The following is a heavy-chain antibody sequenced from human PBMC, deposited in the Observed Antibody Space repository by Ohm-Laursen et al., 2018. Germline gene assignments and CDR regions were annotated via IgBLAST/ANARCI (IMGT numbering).Heavy chain of an antibody. J-gene: IGHJ4*02. CDR1: GFTFSSYW. D-gene: IGHD2/OR15-2a*01. V-gene: IGHV3-7*01. CDR3: ARESIAPFF. CDR2: IKHDGSEK. Sequence: GSLRLSCAASGFTFSSYWMSWVRQAPGKGLEWVANIKHDGSEKYYVDSVKGRFTISRDNAKNSLYLQMDSLRVEDTAVYFCARESIAPFFWGQGTLVTVSS.